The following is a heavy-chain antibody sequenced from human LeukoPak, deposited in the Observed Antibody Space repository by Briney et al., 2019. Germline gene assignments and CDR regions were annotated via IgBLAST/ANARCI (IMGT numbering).Heavy chain of an antibody. CDR3: ARIGETSSDFDL. Sequence: GGSLRLSCAASGFTFSSFEMNWVRQAPGKGLEWVSYISSSGSTIDYADSVKGRFTISRDNAKNSLYLQMNSLRAEDTAVYYCARIGETSSDFDLWGRGTLVTVSS. CDR2: ISSSGSTI. J-gene: IGHJ2*01. D-gene: IGHD2-21*01. CDR1: GFTFSSFE. V-gene: IGHV3-48*03.